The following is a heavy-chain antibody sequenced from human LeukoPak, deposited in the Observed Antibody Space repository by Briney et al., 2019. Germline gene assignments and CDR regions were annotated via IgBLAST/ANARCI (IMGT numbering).Heavy chain of an antibody. J-gene: IGHJ4*02. CDR3: ARGEGLRFLEWFRKGLFDY. D-gene: IGHD3-3*01. CDR1: GYTFTGYY. CDR2: INPNSGGT. Sequence: ASVKVSCKASGYTFTGYYMHWVRQAPGQGLEWMGWINPNSGGTNYAQKFQGRVTMTRDTSISTAYMELSRLRSDDTAVYYCARGEGLRFLEWFRKGLFDYWGQGTLVTVSS. V-gene: IGHV1-2*02.